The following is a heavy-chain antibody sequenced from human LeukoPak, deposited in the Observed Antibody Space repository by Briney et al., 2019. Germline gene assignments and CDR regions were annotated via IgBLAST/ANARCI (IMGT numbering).Heavy chain of an antibody. V-gene: IGHV4-59*08. CDR2: IYYSGST. Sequence: SETLSLTCTVSGGSISSYYWSWIRQPAGKGLEWIGYIYYSGSTYFNPSLKSRVTMSMDTSKNQFSLKLTSVTAADTAVYYCARSPTYGVPGPVEFDYWGQGTLVAVSS. J-gene: IGHJ4*02. D-gene: IGHD4-17*01. CDR1: GGSISSYY. CDR3: ARSPTYGVPGPVEFDY.